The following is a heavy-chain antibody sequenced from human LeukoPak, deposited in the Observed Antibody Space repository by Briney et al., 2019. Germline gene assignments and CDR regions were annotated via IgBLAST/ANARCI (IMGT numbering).Heavy chain of an antibody. J-gene: IGHJ3*02. D-gene: IGHD3-10*01. CDR3: ARDGGFGFLAAFDI. Sequence: PGGSPRPSCTASGFTFRDYYMSWIRQAPGKGLEWVSYIRSSSNYTKYADSVKGRFTISRDNAKNSLYLQMNSLRDEETALYYCARDGGFGFLAAFDIWGQGTMVTVSS. V-gene: IGHV3-11*06. CDR1: GFTFRDYY. CDR2: IRSSSNYT.